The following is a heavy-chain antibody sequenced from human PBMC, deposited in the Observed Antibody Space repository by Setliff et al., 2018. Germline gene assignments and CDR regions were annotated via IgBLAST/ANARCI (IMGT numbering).Heavy chain of an antibody. CDR2: ISSSGSYT. J-gene: IGHJ3*02. CDR1: GFTFRSYS. CDR3: ARDNYYDSTQDAFDI. Sequence: GESLKISCAASGFTFRSYSMTWVRQAPGEGLEWVSGISSSGSYTYYAASVKGRFTISRDNANNSLFLQMDTLRPEDTAVYYCARDNYYDSTQDAFDIWGQGTMVTVSS. V-gene: IGHV3-21*06. D-gene: IGHD3-22*01.